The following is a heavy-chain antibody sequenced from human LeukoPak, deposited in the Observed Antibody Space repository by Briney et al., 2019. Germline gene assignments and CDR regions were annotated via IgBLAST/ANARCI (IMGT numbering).Heavy chain of an antibody. CDR2: INPNSGGT. CDR1: GYTFTGCY. J-gene: IGHJ5*02. CDR3: ARDRWVGAAAGPYNWFDP. Sequence: GASVKVSCKASGYTFTGCYMHWVRQAPGQGLEWMGWINPNSGGTNYAQKFQGRVTMTRDTSISTAYMELSRLRSDDTAVYYCARDRWVGAAAGPYNWFDPWGQGTLVTVSS. V-gene: IGHV1-2*02. D-gene: IGHD6-13*01.